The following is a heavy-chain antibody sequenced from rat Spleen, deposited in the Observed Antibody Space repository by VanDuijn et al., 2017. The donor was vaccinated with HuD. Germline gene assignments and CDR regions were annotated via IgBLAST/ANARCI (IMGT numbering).Heavy chain of an antibody. D-gene: IGHD1-6*01. CDR2: ISASGGRT. J-gene: IGHJ2*01. CDR3: ARGDDYNYFDY. CDR1: GFTFSNYY. Sequence: EVQLVESGGGLVQPGRSLKLSCAALGFTFSNYYMAWVRQAPKKGLEWVATISASGGRTYYPDSVKGRFTLSRDNAKSSLYLQMNSLKSEDMATYYCARGDDYNYFDYWGQGVMVTVSS. V-gene: IGHV5-25*01.